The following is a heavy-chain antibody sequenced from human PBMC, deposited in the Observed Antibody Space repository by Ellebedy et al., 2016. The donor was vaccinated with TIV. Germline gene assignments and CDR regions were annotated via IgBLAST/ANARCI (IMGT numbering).Heavy chain of an antibody. D-gene: IGHD6-13*01. CDR3: TRDFDEETSSWYVGFDY. CDR1: GFTFGDYA. V-gene: IGHV3-49*04. Sequence: GESLKISCTASGFTFGDYAMSWVRQAPGKGLEWVGFIRSKAYGGTREYAASVKGRFTIPRDDSKSIAYLQMNSLETEDTAVYFCTRDFDEETSSWYVGFDYWGQGTLVTVSS. CDR2: IRSKAYGGTR. J-gene: IGHJ4*02.